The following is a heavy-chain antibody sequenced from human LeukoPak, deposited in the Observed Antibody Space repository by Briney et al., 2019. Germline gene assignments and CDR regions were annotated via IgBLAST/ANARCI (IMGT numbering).Heavy chain of an antibody. CDR3: ARDSGNYHFDS. CDR1: GDIFSSKSAA. CDR2: TYYRSKWFN. J-gene: IGHJ4*02. Sequence: SQTLSLTCALSGDIFSSKSAAWNWVRQAGSGGRGWLGRTYYRSKWFNDYAVSVKSRITVNPDTSKNQFSLQLNSVTPEDTAVYYCARDSGNYHFDSWGRGTLVTVSS. D-gene: IGHD1-26*01. V-gene: IGHV6-1*01.